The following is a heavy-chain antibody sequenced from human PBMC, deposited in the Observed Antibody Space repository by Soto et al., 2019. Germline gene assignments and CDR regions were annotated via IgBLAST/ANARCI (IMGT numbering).Heavy chain of an antibody. V-gene: IGHV3-23*01. D-gene: IGHD6-6*01. J-gene: IGHJ4*02. Sequence: GGSLRLSCAASGFTVSSYAMSWVRQAPGKGLEWVSAISGSGGGTYSADSVKGRFTISRDNSKNTLYLQMNSLRAEDTAVYYCAKVRTPTKEGSSYYFDYWGQGTLVTVSS. CDR2: ISGSGGGT. CDR3: AKVRTPTKEGSSYYFDY. CDR1: GFTVSSYA.